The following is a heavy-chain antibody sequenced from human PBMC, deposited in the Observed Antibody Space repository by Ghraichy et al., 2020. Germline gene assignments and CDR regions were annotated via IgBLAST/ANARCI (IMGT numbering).Heavy chain of an antibody. CDR2: IYYSGST. J-gene: IGHJ4*02. CDR1: GGSISSSSYY. V-gene: IGHV4-39*01. Sequence: SETLSLTCTVSGGSISSSSYYWGWIRQPPGKGLEWIGSIYYSGSTYYNPSLKSRVTISVDTSKNQFSLKLSSVTAADTAVYYCAGTPYSYGFIRTTYYFDYWGQGTLVTVSS. CDR3: AGTPYSYGFIRTTYYFDY. D-gene: IGHD5-18*01.